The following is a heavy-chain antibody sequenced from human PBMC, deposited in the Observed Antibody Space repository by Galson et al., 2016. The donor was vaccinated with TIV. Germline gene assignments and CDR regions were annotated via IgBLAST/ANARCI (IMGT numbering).Heavy chain of an antibody. J-gene: IGHJ5*02. CDR3: ARDVGGSSTSWFDP. CDR1: EDTFTAYY. V-gene: IGHV1-2*02. Sequence: SVKVSCKASEDTFTAYYIHWVRQAPGLGLEWMGWINPDNGDTNYAQKFEGRVTMTRDTSMTTVYMDLSSLKSDDTAVYYCARDVGGSSTSWFDPWGQGTLVTVSS. D-gene: IGHD6-6*01. CDR2: INPDNGDT.